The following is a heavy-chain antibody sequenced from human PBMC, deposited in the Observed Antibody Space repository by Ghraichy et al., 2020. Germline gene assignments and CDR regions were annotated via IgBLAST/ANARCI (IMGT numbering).Heavy chain of an antibody. CDR3: AKGSAGEVLRFLEWFPFDP. D-gene: IGHD3-3*01. Sequence: GGSLRLSCAGSGFTFSSYAMSWVRQAPGKGLEWVSAISGSGGSTYYTDSVKGRVTISRDNLKNTLYLQMSSPRAEDTAVYYCAKGSAGEVLRFLEWFPFDPWGQGTLVTVSS. CDR1: GFTFSSYA. CDR2: ISGSGGST. J-gene: IGHJ5*02. V-gene: IGHV3-23*01.